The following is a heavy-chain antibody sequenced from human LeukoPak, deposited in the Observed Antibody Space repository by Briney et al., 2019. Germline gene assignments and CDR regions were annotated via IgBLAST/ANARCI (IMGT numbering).Heavy chain of an antibody. CDR1: GFTFSSYE. Sequence: PGGSLRLSCAASGFTFSSYEMNWVRQAPGKGLEWVSYISSSGSTIYYADSVKGRFTISRDNAKNSLYLQMNSLRAEDTAVYYCARDFPSITMVRGVIYFDYWGQGTLVTVPS. CDR3: ARDFPSITMVRGVIYFDY. D-gene: IGHD3-10*01. J-gene: IGHJ4*02. V-gene: IGHV3-48*03. CDR2: ISSSGSTI.